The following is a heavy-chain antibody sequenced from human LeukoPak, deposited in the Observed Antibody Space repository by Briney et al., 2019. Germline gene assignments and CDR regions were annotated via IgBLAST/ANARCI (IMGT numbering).Heavy chain of an antibody. CDR1: GFTFSSYA. CDR3: ARGGSGSYYYYYYSMDV. V-gene: IGHV3-30-3*01. J-gene: IGHJ6*03. D-gene: IGHD1-26*01. CDR2: TSYDGSNK. Sequence: GGSLRLSCAASGFTFSSYAIHWVRQAPGKGLGWVSITSYDGSNKYYADSVKGRFTIYRDNSKNTLYLQMNSLRAEDTAVYYCARGGSGSYYYYYYSMDVWGKGTTVTVSS.